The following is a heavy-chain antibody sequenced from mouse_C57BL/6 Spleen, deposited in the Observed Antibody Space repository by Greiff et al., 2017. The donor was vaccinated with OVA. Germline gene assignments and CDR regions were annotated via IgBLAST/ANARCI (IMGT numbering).Heavy chain of an antibody. Sequence: QVQLQQSGAELMKPGASVKLSCKATGYTFTGYWIEWVKQRPGHGLEWIGEILPGSGSTNYNEKFKGKATVTADTSSNTAYMQLSSLTTDDSAICYCAREREYDYDEYYAMDYWGQGTSVTVSS. J-gene: IGHJ4*01. V-gene: IGHV1-9*01. D-gene: IGHD2-4*01. CDR3: AREREYDYDEYYAMDY. CDR2: ILPGSGST. CDR1: GYTFTGYW.